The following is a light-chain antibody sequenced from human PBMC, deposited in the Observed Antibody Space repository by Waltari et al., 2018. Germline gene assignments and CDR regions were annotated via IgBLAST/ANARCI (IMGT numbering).Light chain of an antibody. CDR3: MQALQTPVT. CDR2: LGS. CDR1: QSLLHSNGYNY. V-gene: IGKV2-28*01. J-gene: IGKJ3*01. Sequence: DIVMTQSPLSLPVTTGEPASIPCSSSQSLLHSNGYNYLDWYLQKPGQSPQLLIYLGSNRASGVPDRFSGSGSGTDFTLKISRVEAEDVGVYYCMQALQTPVTFGPGTKVDIK.